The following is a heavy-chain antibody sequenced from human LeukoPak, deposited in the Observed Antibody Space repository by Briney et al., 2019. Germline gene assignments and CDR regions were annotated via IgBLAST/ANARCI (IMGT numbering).Heavy chain of an antibody. CDR2: IYHNGIT. CDR3: ARDQYFDFWSSTATPYYFDY. J-gene: IGHJ4*02. D-gene: IGHD3-3*01. Sequence: SETLSLTCTVSGDSISSFYWSWIRQPPGKGLEWIGYIYHNGITNYNPFLKSRVTMSIDTSKKEFTLKLTSVTAADTAVYYCARDQYFDFWSSTATPYYFDYWGQGTLVTVSS. V-gene: IGHV4-59*12. CDR1: GDSISSFY.